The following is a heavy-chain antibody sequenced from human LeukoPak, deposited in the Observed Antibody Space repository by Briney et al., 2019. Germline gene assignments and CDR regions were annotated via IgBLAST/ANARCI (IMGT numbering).Heavy chain of an antibody. V-gene: IGHV3-7*03. J-gene: IGHJ4*02. CDR3: ARDYYGSGSHYEN. Sequence: GGSLRLSCAASGFTFSSYWMSWVRQAPGKGLEWVVNINQDGSEKFYVDSVKGRFTISRDNAKNSLYLQMSSLRAEDTAVYYCARDYYGSGSHYENWGQGTLVTVSS. D-gene: IGHD3-10*01. CDR2: INQDGSEK. CDR1: GFTFSSYW.